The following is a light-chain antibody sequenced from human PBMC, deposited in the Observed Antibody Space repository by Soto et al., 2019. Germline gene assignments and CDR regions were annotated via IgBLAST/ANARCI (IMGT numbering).Light chain of an antibody. J-gene: IGLJ3*02. CDR2: EVS. Sequence: QSALTQPASVSGSPGQSITISCTGTSSDVGGYNYVSWYQQHPGKAPKVMIYEVSNRPSGVSNRFSGSKSGNTASLTISGLQAEDEADYYCSSYTGSSTWVFGGGTKLTVL. V-gene: IGLV2-14*01. CDR3: SSYTGSSTWV. CDR1: SSDVGGYNY.